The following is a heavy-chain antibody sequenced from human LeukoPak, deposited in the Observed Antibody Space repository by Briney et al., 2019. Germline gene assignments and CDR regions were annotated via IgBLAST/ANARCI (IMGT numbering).Heavy chain of an antibody. J-gene: IGHJ6*03. CDR2: IKQDGKGK. CDR1: GFTFSSYW. CDR3: TRVEETATTAAIIRKYSYYYYYMDV. Sequence: GGSLRLSCAASGFTFSSYWMSWVRQAPGKGLEWVANIKQDGKGKYYVDSVKGRFTISRDNAKKSLYLQMSSLRAEDTAVYYCTRVEETATTAAIIRKYSYYYYYMDVWGKGNTVTVSS. D-gene: IGHD4-11*01. V-gene: IGHV3-7*01.